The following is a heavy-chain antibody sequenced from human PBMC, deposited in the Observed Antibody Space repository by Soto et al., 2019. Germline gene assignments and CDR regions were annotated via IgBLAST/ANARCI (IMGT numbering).Heavy chain of an antibody. J-gene: IGHJ4*02. Sequence: QVQLVESGGGVVQPGRSLRLSCAASGFTFSGCVMHLVRQAPGKGLEWVAVISYDGRNKYYADSVKGRFTISRDNSKNTLDLQMNSLRAEDTAVYYCARGRSWAYCGGDCYSSVLDYWGQGTLVTVSS. CDR2: ISYDGRNK. CDR1: GFTFSGCV. D-gene: IGHD2-21*02. V-gene: IGHV3-30*04. CDR3: ARGRSWAYCGGDCYSSVLDY.